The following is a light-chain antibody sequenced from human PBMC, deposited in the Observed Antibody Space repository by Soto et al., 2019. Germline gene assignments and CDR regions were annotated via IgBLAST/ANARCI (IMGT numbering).Light chain of an antibody. J-gene: IGKJ4*01. CDR1: QSISTY. CDR3: KQSYNSLLLT. Sequence: DIQMTQSPSSLSASVGDRVTITCRASQSISTYLNWYQQKPGKAPNLLIYAASSLQSGVPSRFSGSGSGTDFTLTISSLQPEDFATYYCKQSYNSLLLTFGGGTKVEIK. V-gene: IGKV1-39*01. CDR2: AAS.